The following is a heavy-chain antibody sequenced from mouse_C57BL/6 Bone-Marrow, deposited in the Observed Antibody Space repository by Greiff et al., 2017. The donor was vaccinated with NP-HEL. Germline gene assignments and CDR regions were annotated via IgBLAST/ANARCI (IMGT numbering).Heavy chain of an antibody. CDR2: IDPSDSYT. CDR3: ARGDDGYY. V-gene: IGHV1-50*01. CDR1: GYTFTSYW. Sequence: VQLQQPGAELVKPGASVKLSCKASGYTFTSYWMQWVKQRPGQGLEWIGEIDPSDSYTNYNQKFKGKATLTVDTSSSTAYMQLSSLTSEDSAVYYCARGDDGYYWGQGTTLTVSS. J-gene: IGHJ2*01. D-gene: IGHD2-3*01.